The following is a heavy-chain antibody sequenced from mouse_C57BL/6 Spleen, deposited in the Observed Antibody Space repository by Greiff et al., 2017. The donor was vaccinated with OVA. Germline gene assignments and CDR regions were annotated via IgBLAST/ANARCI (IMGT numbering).Heavy chain of an antibody. D-gene: IGHD2-4*01. CDR2: IYPSDSET. Sequence: QVQLQQPGAELVRPGSSVKLSCKASGYTFTSYWMDWVKQRPGQGLEWIGNIYPSDSETHYNQKFKDKATLTVDKSSSTAYMQLSSLTSEDSAVYYCATYDYDAGFAYWGQGTLVTVSA. CDR1: GYTFTSYW. J-gene: IGHJ3*01. V-gene: IGHV1-61*01. CDR3: ATYDYDAGFAY.